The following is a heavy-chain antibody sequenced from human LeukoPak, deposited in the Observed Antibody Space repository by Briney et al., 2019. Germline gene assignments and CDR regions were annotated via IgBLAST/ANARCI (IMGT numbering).Heavy chain of an antibody. CDR3: ARDSTGSYYDVAFDI. CDR1: GGSISSYY. D-gene: IGHD1-26*01. J-gene: IGHJ3*02. CDR2: IYTSGST. V-gene: IGHV4-4*07. Sequence: SETLXLTCTVSGGSISSYYWSWIRXPAGKGXXXIXRIYTSGSTNYNPSLKSRVTMSVDTSKNQFSLKLSSVTAADTAVYYCARDSTGSYYDVAFDIWGQGTMVTVSS.